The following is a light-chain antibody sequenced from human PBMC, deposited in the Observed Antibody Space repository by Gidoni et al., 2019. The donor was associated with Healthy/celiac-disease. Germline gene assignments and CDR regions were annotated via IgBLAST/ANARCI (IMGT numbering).Light chain of an antibody. CDR1: QSISSY. CDR3: QQSYSTPMYS. V-gene: IGKV1-39*01. J-gene: IGKJ2*03. Sequence: IQLTQSPSSLSASVGDRVTITCRASQSISSYLNWYQQKPGKAPKLLIYATSSLQSGVPSTFSGSGSWTDFTLTISSLQPEDFATYYCQQSYSTPMYSFGQGTKLEIK. CDR2: ATS.